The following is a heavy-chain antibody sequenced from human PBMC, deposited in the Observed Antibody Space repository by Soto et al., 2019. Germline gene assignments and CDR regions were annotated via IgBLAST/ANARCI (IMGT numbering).Heavy chain of an antibody. J-gene: IGHJ6*02. Sequence: PPETLSLTCPVSGGSISSGGYSWSWIRQPPGKGLEWIGYIYHSGSTYYNPSLKSRVTISVDRSKNQFSLKLSSVTAADTAVYYCARGGWQGLRLGYYYYYGMDVWGQGTTVTVSS. D-gene: IGHD3-9*01. CDR2: IYHSGST. CDR3: ARGGWQGLRLGYYYYYGMDV. V-gene: IGHV4-30-2*01. CDR1: GGSISSGGYS.